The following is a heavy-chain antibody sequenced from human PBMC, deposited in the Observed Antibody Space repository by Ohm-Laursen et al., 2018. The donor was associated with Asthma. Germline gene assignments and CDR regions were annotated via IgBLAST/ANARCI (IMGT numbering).Heavy chain of an antibody. Sequence: SLRLSCSASGFTFSSYGMHWVRQTPGKGLEWVAVISYDGSNKYYADSVKGRFTISRDNSKNTLYLQMNSLRAEDTAVYYCARVNYYDSSGYHLLDYWGQGTLVTVSS. V-gene: IGHV3-30*03. D-gene: IGHD3-22*01. CDR2: ISYDGSNK. J-gene: IGHJ4*02. CDR3: ARVNYYDSSGYHLLDY. CDR1: GFTFSSYG.